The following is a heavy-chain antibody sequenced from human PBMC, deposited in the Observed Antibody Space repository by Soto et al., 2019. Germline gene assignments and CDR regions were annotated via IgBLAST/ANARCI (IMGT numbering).Heavy chain of an antibody. CDR3: TRDPSGRAARQDYPSSPELDYYYGMDV. J-gene: IGHJ6*02. CDR2: INPSGGTI. Sequence: GATVKVSCKASGYTFTSYFMHWVRQAPGQGLEWMGIINPSGGTISYAQKFQGRVTMTRDTSTSTVYMELSSLTSEDTAVYYCTRDPSGRAARQDYPSSPELDYYYGMDVWGQGTTVTVSS. V-gene: IGHV1-46*03. CDR1: GYTFTSYF. D-gene: IGHD6-6*01.